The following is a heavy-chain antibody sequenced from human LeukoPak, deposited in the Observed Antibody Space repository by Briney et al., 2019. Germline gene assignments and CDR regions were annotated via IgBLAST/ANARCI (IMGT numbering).Heavy chain of an antibody. CDR1: EFTFSSYA. V-gene: IGHV3-23*01. CDR3: AKYVSAKGPPYALDV. J-gene: IGHJ6*02. Sequence: GGSLRLSCAASEFTFSSYAMQWVRQASGKGLGWVSGISASGGSTWYADSVKGRFTISRDNSKNTLYLQMNSLRAEDTAVYYCAKYVSAKGPPYALDVWGQGTTVTVSS. CDR2: ISASGGST. D-gene: IGHD2/OR15-2a*01.